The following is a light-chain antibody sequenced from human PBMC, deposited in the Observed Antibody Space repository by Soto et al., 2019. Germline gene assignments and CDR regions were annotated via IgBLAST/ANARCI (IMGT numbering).Light chain of an antibody. CDR3: CSYTSSSTYVI. V-gene: IGLV2-14*03. CDR2: GVS. CDR1: SSDVGGYNY. Sequence: QSVLTQPASVSGSPGQSIIISCSGTSSDVGGYNYVSWYQHHPGKAPKLMIYGVSNRPSGVSNRFSGSKSGNTASLTISGLQAEDEADYYCCSYTSSSTYVIFGGGTKVTVL. J-gene: IGLJ2*01.